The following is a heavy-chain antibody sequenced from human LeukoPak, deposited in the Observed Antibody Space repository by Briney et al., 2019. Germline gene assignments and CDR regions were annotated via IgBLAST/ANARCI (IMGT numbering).Heavy chain of an antibody. V-gene: IGHV3-30*02. J-gene: IGHJ4*02. CDR1: GFTFSSYG. CDR2: TRFDGSNK. CDR3: AKSLSGYSSSWYYFDC. Sequence: GGSLRLSCAASGFTFSSYGMHWVRQAPGKGLEWVAFTRFDGSNKYYADSVKGRFTVSRDNSRNTLYLQMNSLRTEDTAVYYCAKSLSGYSSSWYYFDCWGQGTLVTVSS. D-gene: IGHD6-13*01.